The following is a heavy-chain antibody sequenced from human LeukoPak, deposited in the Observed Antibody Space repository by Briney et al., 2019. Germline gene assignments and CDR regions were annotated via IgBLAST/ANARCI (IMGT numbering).Heavy chain of an antibody. J-gene: IGHJ4*02. D-gene: IGHD5-18*01. Sequence: GGSLRLSCAASGFTFSSYEMNWVRQAPGKGLEWVSYISSSGSTIYYADSVKGRFTISRDNAKNSLYLQMNSLRAEDTAVYYCARDRGIQLWPEEYYFDYWGQGTLVTVSS. CDR1: GFTFSSYE. CDR3: ARDRGIQLWPEEYYFDY. CDR2: ISSSGSTI. V-gene: IGHV3-48*03.